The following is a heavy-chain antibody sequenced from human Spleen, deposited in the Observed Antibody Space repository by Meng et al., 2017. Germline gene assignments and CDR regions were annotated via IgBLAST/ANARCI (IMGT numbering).Heavy chain of an antibody. D-gene: IGHD5-24*01. V-gene: IGHV4-34*01. CDR3: ARGQTKMAHDFDY. Sequence: VMLPQWGAVLLTPSGSRSLTFVVSGGSFSDSYWCWIRQPTGTGLEWIGEINHSRRNNYNPSLKSLVTISVDTTQNTLSLKLRSVNAADSAVYYCARGQTKMAHDFDYWGQGTLVTVSS. CDR1: GGSFSDSY. CDR2: INHSRRN. J-gene: IGHJ4*02.